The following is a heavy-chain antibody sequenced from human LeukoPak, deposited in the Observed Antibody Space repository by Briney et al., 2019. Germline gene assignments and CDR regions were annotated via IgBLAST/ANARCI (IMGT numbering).Heavy chain of an antibody. J-gene: IGHJ4*02. CDR3: AIHYDSTGG. CDR1: GFTFSSYA. Sequence: HPGGSLRLSCAASGFTFSSYAMHWVRQAPGKGLEWVAVISYDGSNKYYADSVKGRFTISRDNSKNTLYLQMNSLRAEDTAVYYCAIHYDSTGGWGQGTLVTVSS. CDR2: ISYDGSNK. D-gene: IGHD3-22*01. V-gene: IGHV3-30*04.